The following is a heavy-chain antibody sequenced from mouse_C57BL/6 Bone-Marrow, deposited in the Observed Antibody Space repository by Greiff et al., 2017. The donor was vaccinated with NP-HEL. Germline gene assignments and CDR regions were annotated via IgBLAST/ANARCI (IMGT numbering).Heavy chain of an antibody. CDR3: ARGGYYKNYYAKDK. CDR2: IYPSSGNT. Sequence: VQLQESGAELARPGASVKLSCKASGYTFTSYGITWVKQRTGQGLEWIGEIYPSSGNTYYNEKFKGKATLTADKSSSTAYMQLSSLTSEDSAVYFCARGGYYKNYYAKDKWDQGKSVTVTS. D-gene: IGHD1-1*01. CDR1: GYTFTSYG. J-gene: IGHJ4*01. V-gene: IGHV1-81*01.